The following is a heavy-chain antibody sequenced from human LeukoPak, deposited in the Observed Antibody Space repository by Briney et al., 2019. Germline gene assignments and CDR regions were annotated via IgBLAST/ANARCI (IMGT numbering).Heavy chain of an antibody. CDR2: IYYSGGT. D-gene: IGHD2-15*01. CDR1: GGSIMRSTYY. V-gene: IGHV4-39*01. Sequence: SETLSLTCTVSGGSIMRSTYYWGWIRQPPGKGLEWIGSIYYSGGTYYNPSLKSRVTISVDTSKNQFSLKLSSVTAADTAVYYCARHAGYNGGNSFFDYWGQGTLVTVSS. J-gene: IGHJ4*02. CDR3: ARHAGYNGGNSFFDY.